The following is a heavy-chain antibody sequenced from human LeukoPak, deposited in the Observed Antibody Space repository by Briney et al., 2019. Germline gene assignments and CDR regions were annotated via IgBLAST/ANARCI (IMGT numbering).Heavy chain of an antibody. CDR1: GGSISSYY. CDR2: IYYSGST. CDR3: ARDFTNSYDFWSGYPYYYYMDV. V-gene: IGHV4-59*01. J-gene: IGHJ6*03. Sequence: SETLSLNCTVSGGSISSYYWSWIRQPPGKGLEWIGYIYYSGSTNYNPSLKSRVTISVDTSKNQFSLKLSSVTAADTAVYYCARDFTNSYDFWSGYPYYYYMDVWGKGTTVTVSS. D-gene: IGHD3-3*01.